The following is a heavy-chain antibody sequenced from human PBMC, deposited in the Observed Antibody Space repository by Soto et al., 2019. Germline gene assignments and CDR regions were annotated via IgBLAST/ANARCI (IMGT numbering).Heavy chain of an antibody. CDR1: GYSVSTNY. Sequence: EVQLVESGGGLIQPGGSLRLSCAVSGYSVSTNYMSWVRQAPGKGLEWVSVIYSGDRTKYADSVKGRFTISRDNSKNTLYLQMNSLRAEDTAVYYCVRDRNYYGSGSFGYYYGMYVWGQGTTVTVSS. V-gene: IGHV3-53*01. J-gene: IGHJ6*02. CDR3: VRDRNYYGSGSFGYYYGMYV. D-gene: IGHD3-10*01. CDR2: IYSGDRT.